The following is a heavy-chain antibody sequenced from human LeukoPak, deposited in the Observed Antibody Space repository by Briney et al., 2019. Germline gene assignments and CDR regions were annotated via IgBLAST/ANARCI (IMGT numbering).Heavy chain of an antibody. D-gene: IGHD6-13*01. J-gene: IGHJ4*02. V-gene: IGHV1-18*01. Sequence: ASVKVSCKASGYTFTSYDINWVRQATGQGLEWMGWMNPNSGNTNYAQKLQGRVTMTTDTSTSTAYMELRSLRSDDTAVYYCARDYVAAAGHWGQGTLVTVSS. CDR1: GYTFTSYD. CDR2: MNPNSGNT. CDR3: ARDYVAAAGH.